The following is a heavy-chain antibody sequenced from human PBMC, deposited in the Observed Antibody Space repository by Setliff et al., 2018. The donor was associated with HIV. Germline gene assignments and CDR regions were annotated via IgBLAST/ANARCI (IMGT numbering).Heavy chain of an antibody. J-gene: IGHJ4*02. CDR3: ARGHYDFWSGYYGGVDFDY. V-gene: IGHV2-26*01. D-gene: IGHD3-3*01. CDR2: IFSNDEK. CDR1: GFSLSNARMG. Sequence: SGPTLVNPTETLALTCTVSGFSLSNARMGVSWIRQSPGKALEWLAHIFSNDEKSYNISLKKRLAISKDTSKGQVVLTMTNMDPVDTATYYCARGHYDFWSGYYGGVDFDYWGQGTPVTVSS.